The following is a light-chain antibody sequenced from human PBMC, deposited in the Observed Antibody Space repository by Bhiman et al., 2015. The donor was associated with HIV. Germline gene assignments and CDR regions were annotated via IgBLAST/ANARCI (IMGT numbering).Light chain of an antibody. V-gene: IGLV2-14*02. CDR3: SSLTSSITYV. CDR2: EVS. J-gene: IGLJ1*01. CDR1: SSDVGSYNL. Sequence: QSALTQPASVSGSPGQSIAISCTGTSSDVGSYNLVSWYQQHPGKAPKVMIYEVSKGPSGVSNRFSGSKSGNTASLTISGLQAEDEADYYCSSLTSSITYVFGTGTNVTVL.